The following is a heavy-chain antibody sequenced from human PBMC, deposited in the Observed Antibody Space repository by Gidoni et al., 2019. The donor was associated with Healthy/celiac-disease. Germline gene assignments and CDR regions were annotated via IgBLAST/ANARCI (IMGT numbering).Heavy chain of an antibody. CDR2: IWYDGSNK. CDR1: GFTFSSYG. J-gene: IGHJ6*02. V-gene: IGHV3-33*08. Sequence: QVQLVESGGGVVQPGRSLRLSCAASGFTFSSYGMHWVRGAPGKGLEWVAVIWYDGSNKYYADSVKGRFTISRDNSKNTLYLQMNSLRAEDTAVYYCARDANYDFWSGYYALYYYYGMDVWGQGTTVTVSS. CDR3: ARDANYDFWSGYYALYYYYGMDV. D-gene: IGHD3-3*01.